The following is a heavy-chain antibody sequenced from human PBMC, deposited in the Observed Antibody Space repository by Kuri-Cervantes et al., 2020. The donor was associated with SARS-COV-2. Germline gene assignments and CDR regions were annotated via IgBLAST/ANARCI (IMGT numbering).Heavy chain of an antibody. CDR3: ARGVAARPRQLLDC. V-gene: IGHV3-48*03. J-gene: IGHJ4*02. CDR2: ISSSGSTI. Sequence: GESLKISCAASGFTFSSYEMNWVRQAPGKGLEWVSYISSSGSTIYYADSVKGRFTISRDNAKNSLYLQMNSLRAEDTAVYYCARGVAARPRQLLDCWGQGTLVTVSS. CDR1: GFTFSSYE. D-gene: IGHD6-6*01.